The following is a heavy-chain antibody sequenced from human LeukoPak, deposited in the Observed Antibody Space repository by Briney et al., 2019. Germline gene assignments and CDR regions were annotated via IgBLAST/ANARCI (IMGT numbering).Heavy chain of an antibody. CDR3: ASPVGYCSGGTCVDY. CDR2: ISGISGTT. CDR1: GFTFSSFA. Sequence: LPGGSLRLSCAASGFTFSSFAMSWVRQAPGKGLEWVSSISGISGTTYYADSVKVRFTISRDNSKNTLYLQMNSLRAEDTAVYYCASPVGYCSGGTCVDYWGQGTLVTVSS. J-gene: IGHJ4*02. V-gene: IGHV3-23*01. D-gene: IGHD2-15*01.